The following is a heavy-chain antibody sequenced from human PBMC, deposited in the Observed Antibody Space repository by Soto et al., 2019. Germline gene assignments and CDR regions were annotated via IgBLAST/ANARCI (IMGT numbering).Heavy chain of an antibody. J-gene: IGHJ3*02. D-gene: IGHD1-1*01. CDR2: ISSSSSTI. V-gene: IGHV3-48*04. CDR1: GFTFSSYS. Sequence: GGSLRLSCAASGFTFSSYSMNWVRQAPGKGLEWVSYISSSSSTIYYADSVKGRFTISRDNAKNSLYLQMNSLRAEDTAVYYCAVLEPGGSYAFDIWGQGTMVTVSS. CDR3: AVLEPGGSYAFDI.